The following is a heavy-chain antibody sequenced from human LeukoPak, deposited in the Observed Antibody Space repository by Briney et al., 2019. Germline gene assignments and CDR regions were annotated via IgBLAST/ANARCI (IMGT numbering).Heavy chain of an antibody. CDR2: MNPNSGNT. CDR3: ARGRWAAAGTGLDWFDP. D-gene: IGHD6-13*01. CDR1: GYTFTSYD. J-gene: IGHJ5*02. Sequence: ASAKVSCKASGYTFTSYDINWVRQATGQGLEWMGWMNPNSGNTGYAQKFQGRVTMTRNTSISTAYMELSSLRSEDTAVYYCARGRWAAAGTGLDWFDPWGQGTLVTVSS. V-gene: IGHV1-8*01.